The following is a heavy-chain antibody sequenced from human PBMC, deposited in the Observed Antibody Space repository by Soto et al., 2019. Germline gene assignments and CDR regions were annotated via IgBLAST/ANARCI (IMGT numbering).Heavy chain of an antibody. J-gene: IGHJ4*02. CDR1: GFTFSSYG. V-gene: IGHV3-33*01. D-gene: IGHD6-19*01. CDR3: ARETRIAVAALVY. Sequence: SLRLSCAASGFTFSSYGMHWVRQAPGKGLEWVAVIWYDGSNKYYADSVKGRFTISRDNSKNTLYLQMNSLRAEDTAVYYCARETRIAVAALVYWGQGTLVTVSS. CDR2: IWYDGSNK.